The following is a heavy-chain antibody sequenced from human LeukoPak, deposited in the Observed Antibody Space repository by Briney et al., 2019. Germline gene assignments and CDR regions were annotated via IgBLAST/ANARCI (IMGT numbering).Heavy chain of an antibody. CDR2: IYHSGST. CDR3: ARRRDNWNYPDAFDI. J-gene: IGHJ3*02. CDR1: GGSISSGGYS. V-gene: IGHV4-30-2*01. D-gene: IGHD1-7*01. Sequence: SETLSLTCAVSGGSISSGGYSWSWIRQPPGKGLEWIGYIYHSGSTYYNPSLKSRATISVDRSKNQFSLKLSSVTAADTAVYYCARRRDNWNYPDAFDIWGQGTMVTVSS.